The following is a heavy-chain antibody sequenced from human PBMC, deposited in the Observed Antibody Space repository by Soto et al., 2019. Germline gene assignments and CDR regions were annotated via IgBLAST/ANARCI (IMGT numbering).Heavy chain of an antibody. Sequence: SLRVSSAASGFSFDDYAIHLVGQAPGKGLEWVSGISWNSGSIGYADSVKGRFTISRDNDKNSLYLQMNSLRAEDTALYYCAKVAVAGTYFDYWGQGTLVT. J-gene: IGHJ4*02. V-gene: IGHV3-9*01. CDR3: AKVAVAGTYFDY. CDR2: ISWNSGSI. CDR1: GFSFDDYA. D-gene: IGHD6-19*01.